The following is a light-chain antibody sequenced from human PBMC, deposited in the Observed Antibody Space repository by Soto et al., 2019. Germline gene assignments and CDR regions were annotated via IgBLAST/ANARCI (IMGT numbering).Light chain of an antibody. CDR3: GSITRSSTSV. J-gene: IGLJ1*01. Sequence: QSALSQPASVTGSPGQSITISCTGTSSDVGGFEYVSWYQHQPGKAPKLIIYDVNKRPSGVSNRFSGSKSGNTASLTISGIQAEDEGDYYCGSITRSSTSVFGTGTKVTVL. CDR1: SSDVGGFEY. V-gene: IGLV2-14*01. CDR2: DVN.